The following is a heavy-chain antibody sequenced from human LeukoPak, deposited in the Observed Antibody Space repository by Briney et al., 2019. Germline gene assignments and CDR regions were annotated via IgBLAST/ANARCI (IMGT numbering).Heavy chain of an antibody. V-gene: IGHV4-61*02. CDR2: IYTSGST. Sequence: PSQTLSLTCTVSGGSISSGSYYWSWIRQPAGKGLEWIGRIYTSGSTNYNPSLKSRVTISVDTSKNQFSLKLSSVTAADTAVYYCARNRPHDYYYYYMDVWGKGTTVTVSS. CDR3: ARNRPHDYYYYYMDV. J-gene: IGHJ6*03. CDR1: GGSISSGSYY. D-gene: IGHD1-14*01.